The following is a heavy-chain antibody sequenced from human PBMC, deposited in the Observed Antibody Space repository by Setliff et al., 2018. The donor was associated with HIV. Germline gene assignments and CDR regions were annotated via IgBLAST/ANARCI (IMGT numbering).Heavy chain of an antibody. CDR2: ISPGNGNT. CDR1: GYTFTDYF. V-gene: IGHV1-2*02. D-gene: IGHD1-1*01. CDR3: ARQLSNSFDY. Sequence: VASVKVSCKSSGYTFTDYFIHWVRQAPGQGLEWMGWISPGNGNTRISQRFRGSVTMTRDRSINTAYMELSGLTSDDTAVYYCARQLSNSFDYWGQGTLVTVSS. J-gene: IGHJ4*02.